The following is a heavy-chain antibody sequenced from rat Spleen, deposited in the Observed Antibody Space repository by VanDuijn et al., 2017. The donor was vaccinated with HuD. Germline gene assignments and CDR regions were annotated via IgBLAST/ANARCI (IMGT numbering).Heavy chain of an antibody. V-gene: IGHV5-7*01. CDR3: ARHYGYTYFDY. J-gene: IGHJ2*01. CDR2: ISYDGSST. Sequence: EVQLVESGGGLVQPGRSLKLSCAASGITFNDYNMAWVRQAPKKGLEWVATISYDGSSTYYRDSVKGRFTISRDNAKTTLYLRMDSLRSEDSATYYCARHYGYTYFDYWGQGVMVTVSS. D-gene: IGHD1-9*01. CDR1: GITFNDYN.